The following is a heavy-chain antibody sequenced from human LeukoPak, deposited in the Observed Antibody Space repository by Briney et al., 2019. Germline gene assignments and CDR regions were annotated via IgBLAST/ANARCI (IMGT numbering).Heavy chain of an antibody. V-gene: IGHV4-34*01. D-gene: IGHD3-9*01. J-gene: IGHJ5*02. CDR1: GGSFSGYY. CDR3: ARDDEAYDILTRTAQYNWFDP. Sequence: SETLSLTCAVYGGSFSGYYWSWIRQPPGKGLEWIGEMNHSGSTNYNPSLKSRVTISVDTSKNQFSLKLSSVTAADTAVYYCARDDEAYDILTRTAQYNWFDPWGQGTLVTVSS. CDR2: MNHSGST.